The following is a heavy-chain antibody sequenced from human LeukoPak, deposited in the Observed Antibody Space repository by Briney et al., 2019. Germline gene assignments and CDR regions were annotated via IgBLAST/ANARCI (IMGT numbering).Heavy chain of an antibody. J-gene: IGHJ4*02. Sequence: GGSLRLSCAASGFTFSSYSMNWVRQAPGKGLEWVSYISSSSSTIYYADSVKGRFTISRDKAKNSLYLQMNSLRAEDTAVYYCAREYCSSTSCLYDYWGQGTLATVSS. D-gene: IGHD2-2*01. CDR2: ISSSSSTI. CDR1: GFTFSSYS. CDR3: AREYCSSTSCLYDY. V-gene: IGHV3-48*01.